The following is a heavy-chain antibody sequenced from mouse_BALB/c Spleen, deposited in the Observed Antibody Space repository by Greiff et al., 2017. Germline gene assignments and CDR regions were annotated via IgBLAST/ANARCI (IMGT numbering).Heavy chain of an antibody. D-gene: IGHD2-3*01. J-gene: IGHJ4*01. CDR3: ARDDGYLFYAMDY. Sequence: EVKLVESGAELVKPGASVKLSCTASGFNIKDTYMHWVKQRPEQGLERIGRIDPANGNTKYDPKFQGKATITADTSSNTAYLQLSSLTSEDTAVYYCARDDGYLFYAMDYWGQGTSVTVSS. CDR1: GFNIKDTY. CDR2: IDPANGNT. V-gene: IGHV14-3*02.